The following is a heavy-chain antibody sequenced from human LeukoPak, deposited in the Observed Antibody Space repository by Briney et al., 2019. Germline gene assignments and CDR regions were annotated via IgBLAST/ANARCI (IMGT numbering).Heavy chain of an antibody. Sequence: GGSLRLSCAASGFTFSSYAMHWVRQAPGKGLEWVAVIPYDGSNKYYADSVKGRFTISRDNSKNTLYLQMNSLRAEDTAVYYCARDSGSSGGYGMDVWGQGTTVTVSS. J-gene: IGHJ6*02. CDR2: IPYDGSNK. D-gene: IGHD6-19*01. CDR1: GFTFSSYA. CDR3: ARDSGSSGGYGMDV. V-gene: IGHV3-30*04.